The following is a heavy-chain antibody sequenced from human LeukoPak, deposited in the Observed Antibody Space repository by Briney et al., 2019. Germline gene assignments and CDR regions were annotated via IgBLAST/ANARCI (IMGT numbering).Heavy chain of an antibody. Sequence: GGSLRLSCAASGFTFSDYYMSWIRQAPGKGLEWVSSISRSSTYTNYADSVKGRFTIYRDNAKNSLYLQMNRLRAEDTALYYCARDTNSHCSGGSCYSGPDYWGQGTLVTVSS. CDR3: ARDTNSHCSGGSCYSGPDY. V-gene: IGHV3-11*05. J-gene: IGHJ4*02. CDR2: ISRSSTYT. CDR1: GFTFSDYY. D-gene: IGHD2-15*01.